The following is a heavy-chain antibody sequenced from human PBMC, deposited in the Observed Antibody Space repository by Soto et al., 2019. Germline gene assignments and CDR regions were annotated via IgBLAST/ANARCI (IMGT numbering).Heavy chain of an antibody. CDR2: ISTSSGNA. J-gene: IGHJ4*02. CDR3: ARSVCYPYY. D-gene: IGHD3-16*01. Sequence: QVQLVQSGGEVRKHGASVNVSCKASGYTFASYAITWVRQAPGEGLEWMGWISTSSGNANYAKRFQGRVTITRETSTTTLYMQLRSLRSDDSAVYFCARSVCYPYYWVQGTLVTVSS. V-gene: IGHV1-18*01. CDR1: GYTFASYA.